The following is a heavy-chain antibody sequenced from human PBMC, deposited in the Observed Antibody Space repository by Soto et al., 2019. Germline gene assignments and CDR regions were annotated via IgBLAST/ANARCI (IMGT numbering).Heavy chain of an antibody. CDR2: IDSSSSAI. CDR3: ARGRLWSFDF. J-gene: IGHJ4*02. D-gene: IGHD3-10*01. Sequence: GSLRLSCAASGFSFSSYSMTWVRQAPGKGLEWVSYIDSSSSAIYYADPVKGRFTISRDNAKNSLYLQMNSLRDEDTAVYYCARGRLWSFDFWGQGTLVTVSS. V-gene: IGHV3-48*02. CDR1: GFSFSSYS.